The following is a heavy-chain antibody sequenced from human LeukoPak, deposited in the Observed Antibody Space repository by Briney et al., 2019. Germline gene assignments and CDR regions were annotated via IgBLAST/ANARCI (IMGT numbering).Heavy chain of an antibody. J-gene: IGHJ6*04. V-gene: IGHV3-23*01. CDR1: GFTFSNYG. Sequence: GGSLRLSCAVSGFTFSNYGMSWVRQAPGKGLEWVSAISDFGGTTYYAASVRGRFTISRDNSKNTMFLQMDTLRAEDTAVYYCARSGVVVPAAKLLVDVWGKGTTVTVSS. CDR3: ARSGVVVPAAKLLVDV. D-gene: IGHD2-2*01. CDR2: ISDFGGTT.